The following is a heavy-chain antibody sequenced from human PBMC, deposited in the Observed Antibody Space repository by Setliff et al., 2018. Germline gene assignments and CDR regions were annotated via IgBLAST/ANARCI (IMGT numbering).Heavy chain of an antibody. J-gene: IGHJ6*03. D-gene: IGHD1-26*01. V-gene: IGHV1-18*01. Sequence: ASVKVSCKASGYTFTSYGISWVRQAPGQGPEWMGWISTYNGKTKYAEKVQGRVTMSTDTSTSTAYMELRSLRSDDTAVYYCARAPPNRYSGSYEYFYMDVWGKGTTVTVSS. CDR2: ISTYNGKT. CDR1: GYTFTSYG. CDR3: ARAPPNRYSGSYEYFYMDV.